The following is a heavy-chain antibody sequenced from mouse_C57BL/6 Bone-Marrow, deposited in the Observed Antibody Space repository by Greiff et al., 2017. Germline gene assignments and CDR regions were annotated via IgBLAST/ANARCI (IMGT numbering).Heavy chain of an antibody. CDR3: AREWIYYYGSSYWYFDV. V-gene: IGHV5-4*01. CDR2: ISDGGSYT. CDR1: GFTFSSYA. Sequence: EVKVEESGGGLVKPGGSLKLSCAASGFTFSSYAMSWVRQTPEKRLEWVATISDGGSYTYYPDNVKGRFTISRDNAKNNLYLQMSHLKSEDTAMYYCAREWIYYYGSSYWYFDVWGTGTTVTVSS. D-gene: IGHD1-1*01. J-gene: IGHJ1*03.